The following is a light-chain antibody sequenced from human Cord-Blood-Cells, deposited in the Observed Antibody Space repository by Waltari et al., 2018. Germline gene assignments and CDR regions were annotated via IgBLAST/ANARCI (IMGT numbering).Light chain of an antibody. Sequence: EIVLTQSPGTLSLSPGERATLSCRASQSVSSSYLAWYQQKPGQAPRPLIYGASSRATGIPVRFSGSGSGTDFTLTISRLEPEDFAVYYCQQYGSSPPIFTFGPGTKVDIK. CDR2: GAS. J-gene: IGKJ3*01. CDR3: QQYGSSPPIFT. V-gene: IGKV3-20*01. CDR1: QSVSSSY.